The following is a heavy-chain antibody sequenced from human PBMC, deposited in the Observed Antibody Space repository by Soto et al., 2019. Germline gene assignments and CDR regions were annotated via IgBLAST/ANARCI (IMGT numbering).Heavy chain of an antibody. CDR3: AARGDAGWFDP. CDR2: IYYSGST. J-gene: IGHJ5*02. Sequence: QVQLQESGPGLVKPSETLSLTCTVSGGSISSYYWSWIRQPPGKGLEWIGYIYYSGSTNYNPSLKSXXTXSXXTSKNQFSLKLSSVTAADTAVYYCAARGDAGWFDPWGQGTLVTVSS. CDR1: GGSISSYY. D-gene: IGHD3-10*01. V-gene: IGHV4-59*01.